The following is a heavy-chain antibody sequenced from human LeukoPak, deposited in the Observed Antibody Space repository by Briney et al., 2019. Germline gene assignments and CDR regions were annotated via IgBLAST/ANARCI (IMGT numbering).Heavy chain of an antibody. Sequence: ASVKVSCKASGGTFSSYAISWVRQAPGQGLEWMGWINPNSGGTNYAQKFQGRVTMTRDTSISTAYMELSRLRSDDTAVYYCARGGISATGRYNWFDPWGQGTLVTVSS. J-gene: IGHJ5*02. CDR2: INPNSGGT. V-gene: IGHV1-2*02. D-gene: IGHD6-13*01. CDR3: ARGGISATGRYNWFDP. CDR1: GGTFSSYA.